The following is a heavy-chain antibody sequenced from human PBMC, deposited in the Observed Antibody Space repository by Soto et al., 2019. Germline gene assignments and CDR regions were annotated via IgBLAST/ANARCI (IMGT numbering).Heavy chain of an antibody. CDR3: ARSLGSSSWYDY. J-gene: IGHJ4*02. CDR1: GYTFSSYG. CDR2: ISAYNGNT. D-gene: IGHD6-13*01. V-gene: IGHV1-18*01. Sequence: QVQLVQSGAEVKKPGASVKVSCKASGYTFSSYGISWVRQAPGQGLQWVGWISAYNGNTNYAQKLQGRVTMTRDTSTTTAYMELRSLRSDDTAVYSCARSLGSSSWYDYWGQGTLVTVSS.